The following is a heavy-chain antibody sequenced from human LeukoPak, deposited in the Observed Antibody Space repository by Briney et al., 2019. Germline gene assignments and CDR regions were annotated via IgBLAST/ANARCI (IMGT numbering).Heavy chain of an antibody. CDR1: GGTFSSYA. D-gene: IGHD3-3*01. J-gene: IGHJ4*02. V-gene: IGHV1-69*05. CDR2: IIPIFGTA. CDR3: AMGRLWSGHPLGFDY. Sequence: SVKVSCKASGGTFSSYAISWVRRAPGQGLEWMGGIIPIFGTANYAQKFQGRVTITTDESTSTAYMELSSLRSEDTAVYYCAMGRLWSGHPLGFDYWGQGTLVTVSS.